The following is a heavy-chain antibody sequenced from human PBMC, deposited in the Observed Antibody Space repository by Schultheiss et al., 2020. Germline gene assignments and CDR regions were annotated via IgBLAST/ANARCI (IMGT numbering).Heavy chain of an antibody. J-gene: IGHJ4*02. CDR2: IYYSGST. Sequence: SETLSLTCTVSGGSISSYYWSWIRQPPGKGLEWIGSIYYSGSTNYNPSLKSRVTISVDTSKNQFSLKLSSVTAADTAVYYCARLIGYYDSSGYYSYYFDYWGQGTLVTVSS. D-gene: IGHD3-22*01. V-gene: IGHV4-59*08. CDR1: GGSISSYY. CDR3: ARLIGYYDSSGYYSYYFDY.